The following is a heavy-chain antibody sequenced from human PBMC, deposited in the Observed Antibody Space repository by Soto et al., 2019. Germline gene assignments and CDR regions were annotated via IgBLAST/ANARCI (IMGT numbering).Heavy chain of an antibody. D-gene: IGHD6-13*01. V-gene: IGHV3-23*01. Sequence: GGSLRLSCAASGFTFSNCAMSWFRQAPGKGLEWVSVISDSGATTDYADSVKGRFTISRDNSKNTLYVQMNSLRAEDTAIYYCVKDSSHSSSWYDFDYWGHGTLVTVSS. CDR2: ISDSGATT. J-gene: IGHJ4*01. CDR3: VKDSSHSSSWYDFDY. CDR1: GFTFSNCA.